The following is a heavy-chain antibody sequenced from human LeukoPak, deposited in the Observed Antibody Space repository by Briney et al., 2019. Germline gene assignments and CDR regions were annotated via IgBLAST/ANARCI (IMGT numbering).Heavy chain of an antibody. CDR2: ISYGGST. Sequence: PSETLSLTCTVSGASISSHYWTWIRQPPGRGLEWVGYISYGGSTNYNPSLKSRVTISVDTSTNQFSLKLSSVTAADTAVYYCARGIFGMVLNAFDLWGRGTMVTVSS. J-gene: IGHJ3*01. D-gene: IGHD3-3*01. V-gene: IGHV4-59*11. CDR1: GASISSHY. CDR3: ARGIFGMVLNAFDL.